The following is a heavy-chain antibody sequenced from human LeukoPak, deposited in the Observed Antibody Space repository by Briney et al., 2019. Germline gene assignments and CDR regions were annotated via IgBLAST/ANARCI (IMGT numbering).Heavy chain of an antibody. Sequence: SETLSLTCTVSGGSISSYYWSWIRQPPGKGLEWIGYIYYSGTTNYNPSLKSRVTISVDTPKNQFSLKLSSVTAADTAVYYCARRGYDSSGYYYDYYYGMDVWGQGTTVTVSS. J-gene: IGHJ6*02. CDR3: ARRGYDSSGYYYDYYYGMDV. V-gene: IGHV4-59*08. CDR1: GGSISSYY. D-gene: IGHD3-22*01. CDR2: IYYSGTT.